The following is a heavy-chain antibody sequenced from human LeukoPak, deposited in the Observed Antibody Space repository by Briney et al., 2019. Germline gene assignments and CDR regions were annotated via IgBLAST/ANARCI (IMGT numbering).Heavy chain of an antibody. Sequence: PSETLSLTCAVYGGSLSGYYWSWIRQPPGKGLEWIGEINHSGSTNYNPSLKSRVTISVDTSKNQFSLKLSSVTAADTAVYYRARGSVNYCSSTSCSGAFDIWGQGTMVTVSS. CDR2: INHSGST. V-gene: IGHV4-34*01. CDR1: GGSLSGYY. J-gene: IGHJ3*02. CDR3: ARGSVNYCSSTSCSGAFDI. D-gene: IGHD2-2*01.